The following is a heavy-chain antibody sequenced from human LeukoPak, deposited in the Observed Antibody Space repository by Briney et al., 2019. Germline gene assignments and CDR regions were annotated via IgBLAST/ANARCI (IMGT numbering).Heavy chain of an antibody. D-gene: IGHD2-2*01. Sequence: SETLSLTCAVYGGSFSGYYWSWIRQPPGKGLEWIGEINHSGSTNYNPSLKSRVTISVDTSKNQFSLKLSSVTAADTAVYYCARGGIVVVPAAIARSGWFDPWGQGTLVTVSS. CDR1: GGSFSGYY. J-gene: IGHJ5*02. CDR3: ARGGIVVVPAAIARSGWFDP. CDR2: INHSGST. V-gene: IGHV4-34*01.